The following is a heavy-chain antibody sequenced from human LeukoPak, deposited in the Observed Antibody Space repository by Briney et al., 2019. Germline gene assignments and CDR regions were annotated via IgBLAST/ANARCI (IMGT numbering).Heavy chain of an antibody. CDR1: GFTFSSYA. V-gene: IGHV3-23*01. J-gene: IGHJ5*02. D-gene: IGHD6-13*01. CDR2: ISGSGGST. Sequence: PGGSLTLSCAASGFTFSSYAMSWVRQAPGKGLEWVSAISGSGGSTYYADSVKGRFTISRDNSKNTLYLQMNSLRAEDTAVYYCAKDGYSSSWYLTWFDPWGQGTLVTVSS. CDR3: AKDGYSSSWYLTWFDP.